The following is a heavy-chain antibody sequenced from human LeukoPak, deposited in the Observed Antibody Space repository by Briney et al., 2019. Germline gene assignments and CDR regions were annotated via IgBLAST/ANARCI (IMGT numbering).Heavy chain of an antibody. CDR1: GGSISSSNYH. CDR3: ARQFDY. J-gene: IGHJ4*02. Sequence: PSETLFLTCTVSGGSISSSNYHWGWIRQSPGKGLEWIGSIYYGGNTYYNPSLKSRVTISVDTSKNQFSLKLNSVTAADTAVYYCARQFDYWGQGTLVTVSS. V-gene: IGHV4-39*01. CDR2: IYYGGNT.